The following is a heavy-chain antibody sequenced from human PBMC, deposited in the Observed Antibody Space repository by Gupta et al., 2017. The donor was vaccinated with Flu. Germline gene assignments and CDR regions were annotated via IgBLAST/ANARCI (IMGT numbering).Heavy chain of an antibody. CDR1: GFSFRNYG. Sequence: QERVVESGGGVVQPGRSLRLSCAASGFSFRNYGMHWVRQAPGKGLEGVAVISHDGSDPYHSDSVKGRFTISRDNSKNTLYLQMNSLRNEDTAVYYCAKDWRWNNNIYGMNVWGQGTTVTVSS. D-gene: IGHD1-1*01. V-gene: IGHV3-30*18. CDR3: AKDWRWNNNIYGMNV. CDR2: ISHDGSDP. J-gene: IGHJ6*02.